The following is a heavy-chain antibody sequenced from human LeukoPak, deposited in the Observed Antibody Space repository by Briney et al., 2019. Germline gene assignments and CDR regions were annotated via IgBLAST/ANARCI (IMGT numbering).Heavy chain of an antibody. Sequence: TGGSLRLSCAASGFTFSNYWMTWVRQAPGKGLEWVADIKQDGSEKLYENSVRGRFTISRDNAKMSLFLQMNSLRAEDTAVYYCARDNGVVHGVYYMDVWGKGTTVTVS. CDR2: IKQDGSEK. V-gene: IGHV3-7*01. J-gene: IGHJ6*03. CDR1: GFTFSNYW. CDR3: ARDNGVVHGVYYMDV. D-gene: IGHD3-3*01.